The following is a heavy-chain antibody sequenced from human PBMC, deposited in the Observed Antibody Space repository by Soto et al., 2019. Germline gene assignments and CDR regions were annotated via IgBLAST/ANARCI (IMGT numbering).Heavy chain of an antibody. D-gene: IGHD3-22*01. CDR3: ARTRPRDYQDTSSYYSDYYGRDG. V-gene: IGHV3-7*01. Sequence: ELQLVESGGGLVQPGGSLRLSCAASGFTFSIYWMSWVRQAPGKGLEWVANINQDGIEKYYVDSVRGRFTISRDNAKNSLFLHMNSLTAEDTAAYYCARTRPRDYQDTSSYYSDYYGRDGWGQGTTATVSS. CDR1: GFTFSIYW. CDR2: INQDGIEK. J-gene: IGHJ6*02.